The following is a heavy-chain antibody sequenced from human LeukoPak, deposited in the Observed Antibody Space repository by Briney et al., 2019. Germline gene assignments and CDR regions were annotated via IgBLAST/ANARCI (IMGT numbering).Heavy chain of an antibody. J-gene: IGHJ6*02. V-gene: IGHV4-59*01. D-gene: IGHD3-3*01. CDR3: ARDRKGWYYDFWSPTGAYYYYGMDV. CDR1: GGSISSYY. Sequence: SETLSLTCTVSGGSISSYYWSWIRQPPGKGLEWSGYIYYSGSTNYNPSLKSRVTISVDPSKRQFSLQLSSVTAADTAVYHCARDRKGWYYDFWSPTGAYYYYGMDVWGQGTTVTVSS. CDR2: IYYSGST.